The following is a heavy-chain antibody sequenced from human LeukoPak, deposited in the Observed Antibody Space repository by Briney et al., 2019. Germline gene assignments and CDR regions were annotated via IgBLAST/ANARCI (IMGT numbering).Heavy chain of an antibody. V-gene: IGHV3-33*01. CDR2: IWYDGSNK. CDR1: GFTFSSYG. Sequence: GRSLRLSCAASGFTFSSYGMHWVHQAPGKGLEWVAVIWYDGSNKYYADSVKGRFTISRDNSKNTLYLQMNSLRAEDTAVYYCASGVVATIGGHFDYWGQGTLVTVSS. CDR3: ASGVVATIGGHFDY. D-gene: IGHD5-12*01. J-gene: IGHJ4*02.